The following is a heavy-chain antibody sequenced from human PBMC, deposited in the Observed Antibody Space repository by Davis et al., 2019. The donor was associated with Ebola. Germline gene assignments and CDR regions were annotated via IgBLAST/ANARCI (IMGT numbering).Heavy chain of an antibody. D-gene: IGHD2-15*01. CDR3: ASHRYCSGGSCSHSGWFDP. CDR1: GFTFSSYS. Sequence: GESLKISCAASGFTFSSYSMNWVRQAPGKGLEWVSSISSSSSYIYYADSVKGRFTISRDNAKNSLYLQMNSLRSEDTAVYYCASHRYCSGGSCSHSGWFDPWGQGTLVTVSS. CDR2: ISSSSSYI. V-gene: IGHV3-21*04. J-gene: IGHJ5*02.